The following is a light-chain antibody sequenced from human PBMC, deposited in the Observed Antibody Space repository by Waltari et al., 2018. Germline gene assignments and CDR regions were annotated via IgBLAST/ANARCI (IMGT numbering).Light chain of an antibody. V-gene: IGLV2-14*02. CDR1: SSNVWAFER. CDR2: GGT. Sequence: QAALTPSAAVSGSPGPSITISCTGTSSNVWAFERVPWYQKLPGRAPKVKLSGGTKRPSGISDRFSGSKSGNTASLTISGLQSEDEADYYCSSYTPSRTRVFGGGTKLTVL. J-gene: IGLJ3*02. CDR3: SSYTPSRTRV.